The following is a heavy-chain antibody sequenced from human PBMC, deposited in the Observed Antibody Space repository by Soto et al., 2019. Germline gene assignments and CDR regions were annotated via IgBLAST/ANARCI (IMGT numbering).Heavy chain of an antibody. CDR1: GGTFSSYA. CDR3: ATRAPITISGVVYYYYYGMDV. D-gene: IGHD3-3*01. Sequence: SVKVSCKASGGTFSSYAISWVRQAPGQGLEWMGGIIPIFSTPDYAQKFQGRVTMTEDTSTDTAYMELSSLRSEDTAVYYCATRAPITISGVVYYYYYGMDVWGQGTTVTVSS. J-gene: IGHJ6*02. V-gene: IGHV1-69*06. CDR2: IIPIFSTP.